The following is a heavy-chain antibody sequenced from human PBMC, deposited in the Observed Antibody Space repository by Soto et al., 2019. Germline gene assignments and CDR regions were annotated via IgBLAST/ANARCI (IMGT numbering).Heavy chain of an antibody. J-gene: IGHJ4*01. CDR3: ARVNVMVVHGSTFDY. D-gene: IGHD2-2*01. V-gene: IGHV4-38-2*02. CDR2: IYHGGTT. CDR1: VYSISSGSY. Sequence: PSETLSLTCTFSVYSISSGSYWAWIRQPPGKGPEWIASIYHGGTTFYNPSLKSRITVSVDTSNNQFSLKLTSVTAADTAVYYCARVNVMVVHGSTFDYCGHGTLATVSS.